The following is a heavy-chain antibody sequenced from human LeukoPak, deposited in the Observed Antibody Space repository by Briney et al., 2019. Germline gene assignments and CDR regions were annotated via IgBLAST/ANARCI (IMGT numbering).Heavy chain of an antibody. Sequence: GSLVKVSCKASGGTFSSYAISWVRQAPGQGLEWMGRIIPIFGIANYAQKFQGRVTITADKSTSTAYMELSSLRSEDTAVYYCATRGYPGEHYGMDVWGQGTTVTVSS. CDR2: IIPIFGIA. CDR1: GGTFSSYA. CDR3: ATRGYPGEHYGMDV. D-gene: IGHD7-27*01. J-gene: IGHJ6*02. V-gene: IGHV1-69*04.